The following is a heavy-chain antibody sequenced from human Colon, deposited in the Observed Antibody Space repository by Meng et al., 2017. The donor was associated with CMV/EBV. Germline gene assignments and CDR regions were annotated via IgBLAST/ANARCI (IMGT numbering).Heavy chain of an antibody. CDR3: ACLTGTVHY. Sequence: GSLRLSCSVSGGSIASNMYYWGWIRQPPGKGLEWVGSIHSSGTTYRNPSLKSRETLLLDKSKNQFSLKVTSVTAADTAVYFCACLTGTVHYWGQGTLVTVSS. CDR2: IHSSGTT. J-gene: IGHJ4*02. D-gene: IGHD1-7*01. CDR1: GGSIASNMYY. V-gene: IGHV4-39*07.